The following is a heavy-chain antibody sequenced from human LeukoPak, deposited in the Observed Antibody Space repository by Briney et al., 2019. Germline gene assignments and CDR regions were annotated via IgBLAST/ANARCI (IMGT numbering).Heavy chain of an antibody. CDR3: ARDIGGYSGSFDY. CDR2: IYYSGNT. CDR1: GGSISNYY. Sequence: SETLSLTCAVSGGSISNYYWSWIRQPPGKGLEWIGYIYYSGNTNYNPSLESRVTISVDTSKNQFSLKLSSVTAADTAVYYCARDIGGYSGSFDYWGQGTLVTVSS. J-gene: IGHJ4*02. D-gene: IGHD3-22*01. V-gene: IGHV4-59*01.